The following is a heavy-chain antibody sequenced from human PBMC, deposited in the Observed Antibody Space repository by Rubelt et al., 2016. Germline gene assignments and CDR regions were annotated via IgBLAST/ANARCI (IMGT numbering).Heavy chain of an antibody. D-gene: IGHD5-24*01. V-gene: IGHV3-49*04. CDR2: IRSNTYGGTT. CDR3: SRMAAYHFDY. CDR1: GFTFSSYA. Sequence: EVQLLESGGGLVQPGGSLRLSCAASGFTFSSYAMSWVRQAPGKGLEWVGFIRSNTYGGTTEFAASVRGRFTISRDDSKSIAYLQMNSLKTEDTGVYYCSRMAAYHFDYWGQGTLVTVSS. J-gene: IGHJ4*02.